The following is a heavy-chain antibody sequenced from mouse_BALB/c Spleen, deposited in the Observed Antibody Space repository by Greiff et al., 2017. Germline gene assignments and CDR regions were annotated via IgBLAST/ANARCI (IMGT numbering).Heavy chain of an antibody. J-gene: IGHJ4*01. D-gene: IGHD2-10*02. CDR2: IWGDGST. CDR1: GFSLTNSG. CDR3: AKYGNYVVDY. V-gene: IGHV2-6-6*01. Sequence: QVQLKQSGPGLVAPSQSLSITCTVSGFSLTNSGVHWVRQSPGKGLEWLGVIWGDGSTNYNSAFKSRLSISKDNSKSQVFLKMNSLQTDDTARYYCAKYGNYVVDYWGQGTSVTVSS.